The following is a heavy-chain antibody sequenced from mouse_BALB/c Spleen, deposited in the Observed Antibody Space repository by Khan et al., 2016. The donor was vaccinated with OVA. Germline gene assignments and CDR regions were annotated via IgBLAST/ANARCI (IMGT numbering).Heavy chain of an antibody. D-gene: IGHD2-14*01. CDR1: GYTFTDYV. J-gene: IGHJ3*01. CDR2: IFPGSGTP. Sequence: QVQLQQSGPELVKPGASLKVSCKASGYTFTDYVIGWVKQRTRQGLEWIGDIFPGSGTPYYNEKFKDKATLTADNSSNTAYMHLSSLTSADSSVYCSARGGYSVFAYWGQGTLVTGSA. V-gene: IGHV1-81*01. CDR3: ARGGYSVFAY.